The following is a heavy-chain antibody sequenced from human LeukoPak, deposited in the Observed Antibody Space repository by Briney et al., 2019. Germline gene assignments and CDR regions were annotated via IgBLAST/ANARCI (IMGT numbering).Heavy chain of an antibody. J-gene: IGHJ3*02. Sequence: GASVKVSCKASGYTFTGYYMHWVRQAPGQGLEWMGWINPNSDGTNYAQKLQGRVTMTTDTSTSTAYMELRSLRSDDTAVYYCARHGYSSGWSLTGDAFDIWGQGTMVTVSS. CDR2: INPNSDGT. CDR3: ARHGYSSGWSLTGDAFDI. V-gene: IGHV1-2*02. CDR1: GYTFTGYY. D-gene: IGHD6-19*01.